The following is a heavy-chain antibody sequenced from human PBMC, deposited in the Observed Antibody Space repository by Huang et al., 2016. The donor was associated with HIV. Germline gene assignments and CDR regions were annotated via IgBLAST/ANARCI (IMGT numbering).Heavy chain of an antibody. CDR1: GGSITSSSYY. V-gene: IGHV4-39*01. D-gene: IGHD3-22*01. J-gene: IGHJ3*02. Sequence: QLQLQGSGPGLVKPSATLSLTCTVSGGSITSSSYYWGWIRQPPGKGLEWVGSIYYSGSTDYNPSLKSRVTVSVDTAKNQFSLKLSSVTAADTAVYYCARHFSYYDSSGYTPWDAFDIWGQGTMVTVSS. CDR2: IYYSGST. CDR3: ARHFSYYDSSGYTPWDAFDI.